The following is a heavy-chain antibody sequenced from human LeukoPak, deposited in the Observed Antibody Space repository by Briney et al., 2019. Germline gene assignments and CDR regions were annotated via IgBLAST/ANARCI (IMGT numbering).Heavy chain of an antibody. Sequence: SVKVSCKASGGTFSSYAISWVRQAPGQGLEWMGGIIPIFGTANYAQKFQGRVSITADESTSTAYMELSSLRSEDTTVYYCARDRGDCSSTSCSIDYWGQGTLVTVSS. V-gene: IGHV1-69*01. CDR3: ARDRGDCSSTSCSIDY. J-gene: IGHJ4*02. CDR1: GGTFSSYA. CDR2: IIPIFGTA. D-gene: IGHD2-2*01.